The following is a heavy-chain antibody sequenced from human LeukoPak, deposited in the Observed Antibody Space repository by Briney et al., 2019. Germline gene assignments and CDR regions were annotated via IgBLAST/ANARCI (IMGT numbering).Heavy chain of an antibody. CDR3: AKGNRDSSGFYYYYGMDV. D-gene: IGHD3-22*01. J-gene: IGHJ6*02. V-gene: IGHV3-9*01. Sequence: PGGSLRPSCAASGFTFDDYAMFWVRQAPGKGLKWVSGISWNSKNIGYAASVKGRFTISRDNAKNSLYLQMNSLRAEDTAFYYCAKGNRDSSGFYYYYGMDVWGQGTTVSVSS. CDR1: GFTFDDYA. CDR2: ISWNSKNI.